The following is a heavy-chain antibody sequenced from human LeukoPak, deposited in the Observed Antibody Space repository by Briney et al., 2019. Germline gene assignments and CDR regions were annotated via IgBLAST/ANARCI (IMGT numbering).Heavy chain of an antibody. J-gene: IGHJ3*02. V-gene: IGHV4-34*01. CDR2: INHSGST. CDR1: GGSLSDYY. Sequence: PSETLSLTCAVYGGSLSDYYWSLIRQPPGKGLEWIGEINHSGSTKYNPSLKSRVTISVDTSKKQFSLNLSSVTAADTAVYYCARKPPVREAFDIWGQGTMVTVSS. CDR3: ARKPPVREAFDI.